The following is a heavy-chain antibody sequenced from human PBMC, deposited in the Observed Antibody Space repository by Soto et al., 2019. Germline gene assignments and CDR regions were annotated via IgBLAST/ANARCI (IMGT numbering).Heavy chain of an antibody. Sequence: GGSLRLSCAASGFTFSSYGMHWVRQAPGKGLEWVAVISYDGSNKYYADSVKGRFTISRDNSKNTLYLQMNSLRAEDTAVYYCAKDQGPAAMGGLDDWGQGT. D-gene: IGHD2-2*01. CDR3: AKDQGPAAMGGLDD. CDR2: ISYDGSNK. V-gene: IGHV3-30*18. J-gene: IGHJ4*02. CDR1: GFTFSSYG.